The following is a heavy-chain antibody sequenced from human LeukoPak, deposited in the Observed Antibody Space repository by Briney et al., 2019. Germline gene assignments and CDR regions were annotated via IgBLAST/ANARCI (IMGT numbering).Heavy chain of an antibody. CDR2: IYSGGST. CDR1: GFTFSRYA. J-gene: IGHJ6*03. Sequence: GGSLRLSCAASGFTFSRYAMSWVRQAPGKGLEWVSVIYSGGSTYYADSVKGRFTIFRDNSKNTLYLQMNSLGAEDTAVYYCARASGWSAYYYMDVWGKGTTVTVSS. V-gene: IGHV3-53*01. CDR3: ARASGWSAYYYMDV. D-gene: IGHD6-19*01.